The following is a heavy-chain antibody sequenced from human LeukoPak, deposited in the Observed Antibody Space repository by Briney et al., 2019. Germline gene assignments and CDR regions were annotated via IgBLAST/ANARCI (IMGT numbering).Heavy chain of an antibody. Sequence: PGGSLRLSCAGSGFTFRKYAMNWVRQAPGKGLEWVSAIGVSTDNTYYADSVKGRFIISRDNSRNTLHVQMSGLRVEDTAIYYCAKGEEAFDIWGQGTMVTVSS. V-gene: IGHV3-23*01. CDR1: GFTFRKYA. J-gene: IGHJ3*02. CDR3: AKGEEAFDI. CDR2: IGVSTDNT.